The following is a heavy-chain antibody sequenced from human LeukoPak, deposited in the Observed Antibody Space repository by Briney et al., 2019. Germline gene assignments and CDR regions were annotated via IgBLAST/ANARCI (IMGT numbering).Heavy chain of an antibody. CDR2: IYSSGRT. D-gene: IGHD2-15*01. J-gene: IGHJ4*02. CDR3: ARAPAGCGGTCSFDY. Sequence: SETLSLTCNVSGASMSNSFWSWIRQPAGKGLEWIGRIYSSGRTNYNPSLKSRVTLSIDTSNNQFSLKLTSVTAADTASYYCARAPAGCGGTCSFDYWGQGTLVTVSS. V-gene: IGHV4-4*07. CDR1: GASMSNSF.